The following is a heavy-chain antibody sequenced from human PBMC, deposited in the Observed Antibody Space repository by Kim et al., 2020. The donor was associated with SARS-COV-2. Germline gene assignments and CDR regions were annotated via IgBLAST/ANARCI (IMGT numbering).Heavy chain of an antibody. Sequence: GGSLRLSCAASGFTFSSYAMHWVRQAPGKGLEWVAVIWYDGSNKYYADSVKGRFTISRDNSKNTLYLQMNSLRAEDTAVYYCAKDPGYSYGNRRGPAYYFDYWGQGTLVTVSS. D-gene: IGHD5-18*01. J-gene: IGHJ4*02. CDR2: IWYDGSNK. CDR1: GFTFSSYA. CDR3: AKDPGYSYGNRRGPAYYFDY. V-gene: IGHV3-33*06.